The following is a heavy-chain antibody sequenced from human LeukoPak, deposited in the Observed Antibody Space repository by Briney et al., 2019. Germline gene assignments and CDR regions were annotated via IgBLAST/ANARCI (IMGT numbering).Heavy chain of an antibody. D-gene: IGHD5-18*01. J-gene: IGHJ4*02. CDR1: GYTFTGYY. V-gene: IGHV1-2*02. Sequence: ASVKVSCKSSGYTFTGYYMHWVRQAPGQGLEWMGWINPNTGGINYAQKFQGRVTMTRDTSISAAYMELSRLRSDGTAVYYCARDPYSNYFDYWGQGTLVTVSS. CDR2: INPNTGGI. CDR3: ARDPYSNYFDY.